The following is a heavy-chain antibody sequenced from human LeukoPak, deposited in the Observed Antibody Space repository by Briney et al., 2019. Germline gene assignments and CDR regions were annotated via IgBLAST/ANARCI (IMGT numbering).Heavy chain of an antibody. J-gene: IGHJ4*02. Sequence: SETLSLTCAVYGGSFSGYYWSWIRQPPGKGLEWIGEINHSGSTNYNPSLKSRVTISVDTSKNQFSLKLSSVTAAETAVYYCARGEEDYYNFWGQGTLVTVSS. CDR2: INHSGST. CDR3: ARGEEDYYNF. CDR1: GGSFSGYY. V-gene: IGHV4-34*01. D-gene: IGHD2-15*01.